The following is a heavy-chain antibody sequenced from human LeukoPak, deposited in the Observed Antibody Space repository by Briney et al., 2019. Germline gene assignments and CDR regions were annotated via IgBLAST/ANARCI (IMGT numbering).Heavy chain of an antibody. V-gene: IGHV4-38-2*01. D-gene: IGHD6-19*01. CDR1: GYSISSGYY. CDR3: ARVAAVAVKYYFDY. J-gene: IGHJ4*02. CDR2: IYHSGST. Sequence: SETLSLTCAVSGYSISSGYYWGWIRQPPGKGLEWIGSIYHSGSTHYNPSLKSRDTISVDLSKNQFSLKLTSVTAADTAVYYCARVAAVAVKYYFDYWGQGTLVIVSS.